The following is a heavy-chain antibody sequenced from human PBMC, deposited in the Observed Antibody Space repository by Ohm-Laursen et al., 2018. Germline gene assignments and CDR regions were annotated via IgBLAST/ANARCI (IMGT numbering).Heavy chain of an antibody. Sequence: SQTLSLTCAISGDSVSSDSGAWNWIRQSQSRGLEWLGRTHYSSKWVYDYAVSVKSRITITPDTSKNQFSLQLNSVTPEDSAVYYCSRGQRNFYAMDVWGQGTTVTVSS. V-gene: IGHV6-1*01. CDR2: THYSSKWVY. D-gene: IGHD1-1*01. CDR3: SRGQRNFYAMDV. CDR1: GDSVSSDSGA. J-gene: IGHJ6*02.